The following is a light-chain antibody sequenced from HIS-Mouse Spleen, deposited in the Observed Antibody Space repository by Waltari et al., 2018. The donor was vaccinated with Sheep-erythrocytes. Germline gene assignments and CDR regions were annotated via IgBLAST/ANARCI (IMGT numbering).Light chain of an antibody. V-gene: IGLV2-11*01. CDR2: DVS. Sequence: QSALTQPRSVSGSPGQSVTISCTGTSSDVGGYNYDSWYQHHPGKAPKLMIYDVSKRPSGFPDRCSGSKSGNTASLTISGLQAEDEADYYCCSYAGSYNHVFATGTKVTVL. J-gene: IGLJ1*01. CDR1: SSDVGGYNY. CDR3: CSYAGSYNHV.